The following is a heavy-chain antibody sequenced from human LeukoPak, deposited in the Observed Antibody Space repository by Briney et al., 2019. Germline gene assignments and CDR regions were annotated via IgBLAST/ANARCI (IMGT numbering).Heavy chain of an antibody. Sequence: GGSLRLFCAASGFIFSSYNMNWVRQAPGKALVWVSSISGSSSYMYYADTVKGRFTTSRDTAYMSLYLLMNGQTAEDTAVYYSARAMFRGVITIGYWGQGTLVTVSS. CDR1: GFIFSSYN. J-gene: IGHJ4*02. CDR3: ARAMFRGVITIGY. CDR2: ISGSSSYM. D-gene: IGHD3-10*01. V-gene: IGHV3-21*01.